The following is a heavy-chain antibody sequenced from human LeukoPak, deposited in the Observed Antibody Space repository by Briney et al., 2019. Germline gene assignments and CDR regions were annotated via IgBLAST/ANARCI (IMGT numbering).Heavy chain of an antibody. Sequence: GGSLRLSCAASGFTFSSYAMHWARQAPGKGLEWVAVISYDGSNKYYADSVKGRFTISRDNSKNTLYLQMNSLRAEDTAVYYCAREGGGSSWSSYYFDYWGQGTLVTVSP. J-gene: IGHJ4*02. V-gene: IGHV3-30*04. CDR1: GFTFSSYA. CDR3: AREGGGSSWSSYYFDY. CDR2: ISYDGSNK. D-gene: IGHD6-13*01.